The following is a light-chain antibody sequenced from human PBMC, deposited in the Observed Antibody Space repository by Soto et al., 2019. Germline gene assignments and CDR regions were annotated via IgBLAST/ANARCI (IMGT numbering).Light chain of an antibody. CDR1: QDVSGH. J-gene: IGKJ1*01. V-gene: IGKV3-15*01. CDR2: DTS. CDR3: QQYNPPWT. Sequence: EIVMTQSPATLSVSPGERATLSCRASQDVSGHLAWFQQKPGQAPRLLIYDTSTMATAIPVRFSGSGSGTEFTLTIRSMQSEDFAVYFCQQYNPPWTFGQGTKVEIK.